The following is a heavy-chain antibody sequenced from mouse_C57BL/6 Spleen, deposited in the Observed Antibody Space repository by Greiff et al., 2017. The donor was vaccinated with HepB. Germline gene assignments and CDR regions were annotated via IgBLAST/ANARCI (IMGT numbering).Heavy chain of an antibody. CDR2: INPGSGGT. D-gene: IGHD2-5*01. CDR1: GYAFTNYL. J-gene: IGHJ1*03. CDR3: ARGGIYSNYVDWYFDV. Sequence: QVQLKQSGAELVRPGTSVKVSCKASGYAFTNYLIEWVKQRPGQGLEWIGVINPGSGGTNYNEKFKGKATLTADKSSSTAYMQLSSLTSEDSAVYFCARGGIYSNYVDWYFDVWGTGTTVTVSS. V-gene: IGHV1-54*01.